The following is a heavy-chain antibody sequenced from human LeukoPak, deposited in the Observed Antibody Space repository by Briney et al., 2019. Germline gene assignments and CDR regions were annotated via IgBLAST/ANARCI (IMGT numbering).Heavy chain of an antibody. D-gene: IGHD6-19*01. V-gene: IGHV3-30*02. Sequence: GGSLRLSCAASGFTFRNYGMHWVRQATGKGLEWVAFIWRDGNNRFYADSVKGRFTISRDNSKNMLYLQMNTLRAEDTALYYCAKVPGASFSGFYLDVWGKGTAVIV. CDR3: AKVPGASFSGFYLDV. CDR1: GFTFRNYG. CDR2: IWRDGNNR. J-gene: IGHJ6*03.